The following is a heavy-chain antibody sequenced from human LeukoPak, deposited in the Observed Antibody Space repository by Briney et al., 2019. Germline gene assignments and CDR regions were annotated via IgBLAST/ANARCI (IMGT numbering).Heavy chain of an antibody. D-gene: IGHD2-21*01. CDR3: AKEFVPGNFHY. CDR2: IGLSGSST. V-gene: IGHV3-23*01. Sequence: WVRQAPGKGLEWVSTIGLSGSSTYYAGSVKGRFTISRDNSKNTLYLQMNSLRAEDTAIYYCAKEFVPGNFHYWGQGTLVTVSS. J-gene: IGHJ4*02.